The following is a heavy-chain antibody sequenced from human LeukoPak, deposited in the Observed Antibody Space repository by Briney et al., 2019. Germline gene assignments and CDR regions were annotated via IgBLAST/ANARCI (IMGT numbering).Heavy chain of an antibody. Sequence: PSETLSLTCTVSGGSISSYYWSWIRQPAGKGLEWIGRIYTSGSTNYNPSLKSRVTMSVDTSKSQFSLNLRSVTAADTAVYYCARDESSSSSSDVWGQGTMVTVSS. CDR1: GGSISSYY. CDR2: IYTSGST. V-gene: IGHV4-4*07. D-gene: IGHD6-13*01. J-gene: IGHJ3*01. CDR3: ARDESSSSSSDV.